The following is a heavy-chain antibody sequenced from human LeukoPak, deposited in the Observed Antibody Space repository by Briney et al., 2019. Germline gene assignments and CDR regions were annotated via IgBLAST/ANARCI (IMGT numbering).Heavy chain of an antibody. Sequence: GESLRISCKGSGYSFTSYWISWVRQMPGKGLEWMGRIDPSDSYTNYSPSFQGHVTISAGKSISTAYLQWSSLKASDTAMYYCARRLAAAGDLNWFDPWGQGTLVTVSS. V-gene: IGHV5-10-1*01. CDR3: ARRLAAAGDLNWFDP. CDR2: IDPSDSYT. J-gene: IGHJ5*02. CDR1: GYSFTSYW. D-gene: IGHD6-13*01.